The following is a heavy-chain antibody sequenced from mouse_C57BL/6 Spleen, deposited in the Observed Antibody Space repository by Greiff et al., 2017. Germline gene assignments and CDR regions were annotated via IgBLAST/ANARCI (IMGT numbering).Heavy chain of an antibody. J-gene: IGHJ4*01. Sequence: EVQVVESGGDLVKPGGSLKLSCAASGFTFSSYGMSWVRQTPDKRLEWVATISSGGSYTYYPDSVKGRFTISRDNAKNTLYLQMSSLKSEDTAMYYCARQYHGAMDYWGQGTSVTVSS. CDR3: ARQYHGAMDY. CDR2: ISSGGSYT. V-gene: IGHV5-6*01. CDR1: GFTFSSYG. D-gene: IGHD5-1-1*01.